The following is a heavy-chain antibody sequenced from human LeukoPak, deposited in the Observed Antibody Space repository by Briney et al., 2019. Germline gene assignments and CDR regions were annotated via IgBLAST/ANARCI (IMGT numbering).Heavy chain of an antibody. CDR3: ATNRAGTYDRPFDI. CDR1: GGSISSYY. Sequence: SGTLSLTCTVSGGSISSYYWSWIRQPPGKGLEWIGYIYYSGGTNYNPSLKSRVTISVDTSKNQFSLKLSSVTATDTAVYFCATNRAGTYDRPFDIWGQGTMVTVSS. V-gene: IGHV4-59*08. J-gene: IGHJ3*02. CDR2: IYYSGGT. D-gene: IGHD1-26*01.